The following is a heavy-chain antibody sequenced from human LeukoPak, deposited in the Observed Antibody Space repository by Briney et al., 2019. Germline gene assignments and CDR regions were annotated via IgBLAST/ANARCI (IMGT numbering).Heavy chain of an antibody. CDR3: ARVTWELTPGDY. CDR1: GGSFSGYY. D-gene: IGHD1-26*01. J-gene: IGHJ4*02. Sequence: SETLSLTCAVYGGSFSGYYWSWIRQPPGKGLEWIGEINHSGSTYYNPSLKSRVTISVDTSKNQFSLKLSSVTAADTAVYYCARVTWELTPGDYWGQGTLVTVSS. CDR2: INHSGST. V-gene: IGHV4-34*01.